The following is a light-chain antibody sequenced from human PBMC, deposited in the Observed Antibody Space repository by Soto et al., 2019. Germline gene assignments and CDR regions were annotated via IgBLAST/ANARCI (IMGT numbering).Light chain of an antibody. V-gene: IGKV3-15*01. J-gene: IGKJ5*01. CDR2: GAS. CDR1: QSVSSS. CDR3: QQRSNWPPIT. Sequence: EILMTQSPATLSVSPGERATLSCRASQSVSSSLAWYQHKPGQAPRLLIYGASTRATGIPARFSGSGSGTDFTLTISSLEPEDFAVYYCQQRSNWPPITFGQGTRLEIK.